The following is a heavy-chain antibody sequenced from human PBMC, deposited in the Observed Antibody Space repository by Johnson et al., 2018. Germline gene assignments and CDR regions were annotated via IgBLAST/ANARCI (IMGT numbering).Heavy chain of an antibody. D-gene: IGHD2/OR15-2a*01. CDR2: ISYDGSNK. CDR3: AKPRLLMNFPDAFAL. J-gene: IGHJ3*01. Sequence: QVQLQESGGGVVQPGRSLRLSCAASGFTFSSYGMHWVRQAPGKGREGVAVISYDGSNKYYADSVKGRFTTSRDNSKNTLYLQMNSLGAEVPAGYYSAKPRLLMNFPDAFALWGQGTMVTVSS. CDR1: GFTFSSYG. V-gene: IGHV3-30*18.